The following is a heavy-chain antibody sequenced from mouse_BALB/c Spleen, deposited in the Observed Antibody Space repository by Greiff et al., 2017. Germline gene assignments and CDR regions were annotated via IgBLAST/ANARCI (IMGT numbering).Heavy chain of an antibody. J-gene: IGHJ2*01. CDR2: ISSGGSYT. CDR1: GFTFSSYG. Sequence: EVQLVQSGGDLVKPGGSLKLSCAASGFTFSSYGMSWVRQTPDKRLEWVATISSGGSYTYYPDSVKGRFTISRDNAKNTLYLQMSSLKSEDTAMYYCARKSNYDYFDYWGQGTTLTVSS. V-gene: IGHV5-6*01. D-gene: IGHD2-5*01. CDR3: ARKSNYDYFDY.